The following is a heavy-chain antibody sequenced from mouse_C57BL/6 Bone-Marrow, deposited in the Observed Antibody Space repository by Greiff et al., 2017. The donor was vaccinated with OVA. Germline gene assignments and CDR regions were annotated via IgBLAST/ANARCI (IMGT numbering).Heavy chain of an antibody. CDR1: GYTFTSYW. D-gene: IGHD4-1*01. Sequence: QVQLQQPGAELVMPGASVKLSCKASGYTFTSYWMHWVKQRPGQGLEWIGEIDPSDSYTNYNQKFKGKSTLTVDKSSSTAYMQLSSLTSEDSAVYYGARGGKLGRDFAYWGQGTLVTVSA. CDR2: IDPSDSYT. CDR3: ARGGKLGRDFAY. V-gene: IGHV1-69*01. J-gene: IGHJ3*01.